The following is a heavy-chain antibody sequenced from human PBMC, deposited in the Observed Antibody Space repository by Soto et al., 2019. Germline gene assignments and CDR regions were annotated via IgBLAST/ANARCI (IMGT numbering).Heavy chain of an antibody. D-gene: IGHD3-3*01. Sequence: GGSLRLSCVASGFTFSSYSMNWVRQAPGKGLEWVSSISSSSSYIYYADSVKGRFTISRDNAKNSLYLQMNSLRAEDTAVYYCARDSYDFWSGYYSYYYYGMDVWGQGTTVTVSS. CDR3: ARDSYDFWSGYYSYYYYGMDV. J-gene: IGHJ6*02. V-gene: IGHV3-21*01. CDR1: GFTFSSYS. CDR2: ISSSSSYI.